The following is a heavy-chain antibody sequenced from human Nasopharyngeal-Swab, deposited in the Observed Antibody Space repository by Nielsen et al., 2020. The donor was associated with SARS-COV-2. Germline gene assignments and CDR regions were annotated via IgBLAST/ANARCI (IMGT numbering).Heavy chain of an antibody. CDR3: ARDRIEITIFGVVYYGMDV. V-gene: IGHV1-69*06. Sequence: SSVKVSCKASGGTFSSYAISWVRQAPGQGLEWMGGIIPIFGTANYAQKFQGRVTIPADKSTSTAYMELSSLRSEDTAVYYCARDRIEITIFGVVYYGMDVWGQGTTVTVSS. D-gene: IGHD3-3*01. CDR2: IIPIFGTA. CDR1: GGTFSSYA. J-gene: IGHJ6*02.